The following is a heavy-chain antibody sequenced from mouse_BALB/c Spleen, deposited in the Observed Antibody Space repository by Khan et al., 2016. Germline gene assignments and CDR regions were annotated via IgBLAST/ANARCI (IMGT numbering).Heavy chain of an antibody. D-gene: IGHD2-4*01. V-gene: IGHV3-8*02. CDR1: GDSITSGY. Sequence: EVQLQESGPSLVKPSQTLSLTCSVTGDSITSGYWNWIRKFPGNKLEFMGYISNSGSLYYNPSLKSRISITRDTSKNQYYLQLNSVTSEDTATYYCARAGDYDGDAMDYGGQGTSVTVSA. CDR3: ARAGDYDGDAMDY. J-gene: IGHJ4*01. CDR2: ISNSGSL.